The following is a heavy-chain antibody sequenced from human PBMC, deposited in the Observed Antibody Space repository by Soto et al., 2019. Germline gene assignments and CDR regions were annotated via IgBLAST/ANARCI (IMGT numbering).Heavy chain of an antibody. V-gene: IGHV4-59*01. J-gene: IGHJ4*02. D-gene: IGHD3-10*01. CDR3: ARDGYDGSGSPYPAY. CDR2: IYYLGST. Sequence: TSETLSLTCSVSGGSMSEYFWSWIRQSPGKGLEWIGYIYYLGSTDYNPSLKSRVTISVDTSKRQFSLRLTAVTAADTAVYYCARDGYDGSGSPYPAYWGPGTQVTVSS. CDR1: GGSMSEYF.